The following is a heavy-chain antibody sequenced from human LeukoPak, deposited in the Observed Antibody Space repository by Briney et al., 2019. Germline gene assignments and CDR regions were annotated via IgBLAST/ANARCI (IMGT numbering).Heavy chain of an antibody. CDR3: ARGIRGTSRYYYFDY. CDR2: INSDGSNT. V-gene: IGHV3-74*01. CDR1: GFTFSSYW. D-gene: IGHD1-7*01. Sequence: GGSLRLSCAASGFTFSSYWMHWVRQAPGKGLEWVSRINSDGSNTNYADSVKGRFTISRDNAKNSLYLQMNSLRAEDTAVYYCARGIRGTSRYYYFDYWGQGTLVTVSS. J-gene: IGHJ4*02.